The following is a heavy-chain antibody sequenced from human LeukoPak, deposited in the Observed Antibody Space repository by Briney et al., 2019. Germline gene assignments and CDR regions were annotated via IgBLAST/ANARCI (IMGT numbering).Heavy chain of an antibody. CDR1: GGSISSYY. CDR2: IYYSGST. V-gene: IGHV4-59*01. D-gene: IGHD3-3*01. Sequence: SETLSLTCTVSGGSISSYYWSWIRQPPGKGLEWIGYIYYSGSTNYNPSLKSQVTISVDTSKNQFSLKLSSVTAADTAVYYCARGGTYYDFWSGYNFDYWGQGTLVTVSS. CDR3: ARGGTYYDFWSGYNFDY. J-gene: IGHJ4*02.